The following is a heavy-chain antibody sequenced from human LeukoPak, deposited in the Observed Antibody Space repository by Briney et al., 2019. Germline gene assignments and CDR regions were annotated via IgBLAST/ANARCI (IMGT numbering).Heavy chain of an antibody. V-gene: IGHV3-74*01. CDR3: ARDLGLRGST. Sequence: GGSLRLTCEASGLTFSNSWMHWVRQIPGKGLVWVSRMYGDMRDISYADSVKGRFTISRDNAKNTVYLQMNSLRGEDTAVYYCARDLGLRGSTWGQGTLVTVSS. J-gene: IGHJ5*02. CDR1: GLTFSNSW. CDR2: MYGDMRDI. D-gene: IGHD5-12*01.